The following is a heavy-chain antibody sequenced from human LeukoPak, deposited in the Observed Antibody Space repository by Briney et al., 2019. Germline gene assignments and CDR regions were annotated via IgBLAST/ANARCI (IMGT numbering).Heavy chain of an antibody. V-gene: IGHV3-23*01. CDR2: ISGSGGST. Sequence: PGGSLRLSCVASGFTFSTYGMSWVRQAPGKGLEWVSVISGSGGSTYYADSVKGRFTISRDNSKNTLYLQMNSLRAEDTAVYYCATEYGTDYGDYARPFDPWGQGTLVTVSS. J-gene: IGHJ5*02. D-gene: IGHD4-17*01. CDR1: GFTFSTYG. CDR3: ATEYGTDYGDYARPFDP.